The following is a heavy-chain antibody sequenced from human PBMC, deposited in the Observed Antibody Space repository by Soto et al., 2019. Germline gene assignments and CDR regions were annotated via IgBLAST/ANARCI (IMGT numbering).Heavy chain of an antibody. V-gene: IGHV3-11*04. Sequence: KGLEWVSYISSSGSTIYYADSVMGRFTISRDNAKNSLYLQMNSLRAEDTAVYYCARVVCFFFQAEDGIRDL. CDR3: ARVVCFFFQAEDGIRDL. CDR2: ISSSGSTI. D-gene: IGHD2-21*01. J-gene: IGHJ2*01.